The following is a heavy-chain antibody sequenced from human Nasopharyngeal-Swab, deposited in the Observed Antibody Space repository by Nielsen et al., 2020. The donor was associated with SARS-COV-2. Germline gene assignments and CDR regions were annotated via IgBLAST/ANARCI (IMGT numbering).Heavy chain of an antibody. CDR2: MYAGGDI. CDR3: ARDRRDVDNQ. CDR1: GFDVSGNY. Sequence: GGSLRLSCSASGFDVSGNYMSWFRQAPGKGLEWVSVMYAGGDIYYADSVKGRFTISRDSSKNTLYLQMNSLRVEDTALYSCARDRRDVDNQWGQGTLVTVSS. V-gene: IGHV3-53*01. D-gene: IGHD5-24*01. J-gene: IGHJ4*02.